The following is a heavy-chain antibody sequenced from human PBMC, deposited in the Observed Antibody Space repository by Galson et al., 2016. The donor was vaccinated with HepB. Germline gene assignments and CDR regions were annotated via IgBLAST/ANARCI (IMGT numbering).Heavy chain of an antibody. CDR3: ARYGVYLFDY. D-gene: IGHD5/OR15-5a*01. V-gene: IGHV3-9*01. Sequence: SLRLSCAASGFTFENYAMNWVRQAPGKGLEWVSGISWNSGSIGYADSVKGRFTISRDNAKNSLYLQMNSLRAEDTALYYCARYGVYLFDYWGRGTLVTVPS. CDR2: ISWNSGSI. CDR1: GFTFENYA. J-gene: IGHJ4*02.